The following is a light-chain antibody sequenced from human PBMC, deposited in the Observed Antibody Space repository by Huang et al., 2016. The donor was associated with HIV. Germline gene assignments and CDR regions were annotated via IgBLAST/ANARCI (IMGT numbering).Light chain of an antibody. J-gene: IGKJ1*01. CDR3: MQGTHWPPT. V-gene: IGKV2-30*01. CDR1: ESLVYTDGNTY. CDR2: KVS. Sequence: DVELTQSPLSLPVTLGQPASISCRSSESLVYTDGNTYLNWFHQRPGQPHRRLIFKVSERDCGVTARSSGRGSGTYFTMEISRVEAGDVGLYFCMQGTHWPPTFGQGTKVEFK.